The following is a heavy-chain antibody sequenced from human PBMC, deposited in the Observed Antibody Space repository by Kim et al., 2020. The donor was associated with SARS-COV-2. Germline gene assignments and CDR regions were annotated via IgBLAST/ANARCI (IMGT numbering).Heavy chain of an antibody. J-gene: IGHJ4*02. Sequence: GGSLRLSCAASGFSFSSYGMHWVRQAPGKGLEWVAVISYDGRNKYYVDSVKGRFTISRDNSKNTLYLQMSSLRAEDTAMYYCAKDVRTEAAAANYWGQGTLVTVSS. CDR2: ISYDGRNK. D-gene: IGHD6-13*01. CDR1: GFSFSSYG. CDR3: AKDVRTEAAAANY. V-gene: IGHV3-30*18.